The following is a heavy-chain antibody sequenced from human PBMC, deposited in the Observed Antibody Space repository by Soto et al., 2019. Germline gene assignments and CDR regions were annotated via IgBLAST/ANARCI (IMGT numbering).Heavy chain of an antibody. Sequence: QLQLVESGGGVVQPGRSLRLSCAASGFTFSSYAMHWVRQAPGKGLEWVAVISYDGSNKYYADSVKGRFTISRDNSKNTLYLQMNSLRAEDTAVYYCARGPRYYDSSGYSVGGMDVWGQGTTVTVSS. CDR3: ARGPRYYDSSGYSVGGMDV. CDR1: GFTFSSYA. V-gene: IGHV3-30-3*01. D-gene: IGHD3-22*01. CDR2: ISYDGSNK. J-gene: IGHJ6*02.